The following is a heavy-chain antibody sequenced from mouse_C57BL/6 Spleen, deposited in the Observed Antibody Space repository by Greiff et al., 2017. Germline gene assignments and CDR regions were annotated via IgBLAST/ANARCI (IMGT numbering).Heavy chain of an antibody. Sequence: VQLQQSGTVLARPGASVKMSCKTSGYTFTSYWMHWVKQRPGQGLEWIGAIYPGNSDTSYNQKFKGKAKLTAVTSASTAYMELSSLTNEDSAVYYCTRSSNYDYAMDYWGQGTSVTVSS. CDR3: TRSSNYDYAMDY. CDR1: GYTFTSYW. D-gene: IGHD2-5*01. V-gene: IGHV1-5*01. J-gene: IGHJ4*01. CDR2: IYPGNSDT.